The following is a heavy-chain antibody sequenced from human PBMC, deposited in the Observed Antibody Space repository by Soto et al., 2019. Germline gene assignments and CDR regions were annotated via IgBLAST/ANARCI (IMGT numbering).Heavy chain of an antibody. CDR2: IYYSGTT. Sequence: PSETLSLTCSVSAGSINSGDYYWSWICQPPGKGLEWIGYIYYSGTTYSNPSLKSRVVISVDTSRNQFYLKLNSVTAADTAVYYCARAGRRDGNSSPGRFDTWGQGTLVTVSS. CDR3: ARAGRRDGNSSPGRFDT. CDR1: AGSINSGDYY. J-gene: IGHJ5*02. V-gene: IGHV4-30-4*01. D-gene: IGHD1-1*01.